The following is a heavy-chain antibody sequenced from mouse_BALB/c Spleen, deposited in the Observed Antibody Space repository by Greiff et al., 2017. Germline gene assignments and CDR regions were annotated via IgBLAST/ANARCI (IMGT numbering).Heavy chain of an antibody. CDR3: ARWGTTVDY. Sequence: EVKLMESGPGLVKPSQSLSLTCTVTGYSITSDYAWNWIRQFPGNKLEWMGYISYSGSTSYNPSLKSRISITRDTSKNQFFLQLNSVTTEDTATYYCARWGTTVDYWGQGTTLTVSS. V-gene: IGHV3-2*02. J-gene: IGHJ2*01. CDR1: GYSITSDYA. D-gene: IGHD1-1*01. CDR2: ISYSGST.